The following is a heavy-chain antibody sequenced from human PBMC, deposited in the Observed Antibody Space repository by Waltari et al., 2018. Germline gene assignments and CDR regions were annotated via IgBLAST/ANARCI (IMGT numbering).Heavy chain of an antibody. D-gene: IGHD6-13*01. V-gene: IGHV1-2*02. CDR3: ARVGIAAAGSYYFDY. CDR2: INPNSGGT. Sequence: QVQLVQSGAEVKKPGASVKVSCKASGYTFTGYYMPWVRQAPGQGLEWMGWINPNSGGTNYAQKFQGRVTMTRDTSISTAYMELSRLRSDDTAVYYCARVGIAAAGSYYFDYWGQGTLVTVSS. CDR1: GYTFTGYY. J-gene: IGHJ4*02.